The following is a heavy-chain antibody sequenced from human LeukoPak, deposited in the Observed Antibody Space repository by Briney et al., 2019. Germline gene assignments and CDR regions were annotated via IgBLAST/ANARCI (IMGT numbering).Heavy chain of an antibody. CDR1: GFTFSSYW. CDR3: AICDYVWGSFFDY. D-gene: IGHD3-16*01. J-gene: IGHJ4*02. V-gene: IGHV3-74*01. CDR2: INSDGSST. Sequence: PGGSLRLSCAASGFTFSSYWMHWVRQAPGKGLVWVSRINSDGSSTSYADSVKGRFTISRDNAKNTLYLQMNSLRAEDTAVYYCAICDYVWGSFFDYWGQGTLVTVSS.